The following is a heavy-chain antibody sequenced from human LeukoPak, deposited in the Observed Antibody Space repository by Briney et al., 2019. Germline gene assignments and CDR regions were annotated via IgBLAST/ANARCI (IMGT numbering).Heavy chain of an antibody. V-gene: IGHV3-20*04. CDR2: INWNDGST. J-gene: IGHJ4*02. CDR3: ARDSDSGYDYPFDY. Sequence: GGSLRLSCAASGFTFDDYGMSWVRQAPGKGLEWVSGINWNDGSTGYADSVKGRLTISRDNAKNSLYLQMNSLRAEDRALYYCARDSDSGYDYPFDYWGQGTLVTVSS. CDR1: GFTFDDYG. D-gene: IGHD5-12*01.